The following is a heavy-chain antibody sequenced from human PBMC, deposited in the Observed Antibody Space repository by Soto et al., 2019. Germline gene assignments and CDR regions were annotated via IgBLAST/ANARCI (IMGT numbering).Heavy chain of an antibody. CDR3: ARDREESSGFVY. V-gene: IGHV1-69*12. J-gene: IGHJ4*02. Sequence: QVQLVQSGAEVKKPGSSVKVSCKASGVTFSSYAISLVRQSPGQGLEWMGGVIPIFGTATYAQKYQGRVTITADESTSTAYMELSSLRSEDTAVYYCARDREESSGFVYWGQGTLVTVSS. D-gene: IGHD6-19*01. CDR1: GVTFSSYA. CDR2: VIPIFGTA.